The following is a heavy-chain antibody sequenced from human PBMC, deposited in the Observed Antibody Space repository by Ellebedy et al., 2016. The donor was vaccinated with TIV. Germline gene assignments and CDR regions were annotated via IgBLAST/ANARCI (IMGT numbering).Heavy chain of an antibody. CDR3: ARVHCGSVSCYGWDLDY. D-gene: IGHD5-18*01. J-gene: IGHJ4*02. V-gene: IGHV3-33*08. CDR2: IWSDGNNK. Sequence: PGGSLRLSCAASGFTFTTYAMHWVRQAPGKGLEWVAVIWSDGNNKYYADFVKGRFTVSRDNSKNTSYLQMNSLRVDDTAVYYCARVHCGSVSCYGWDLDYWGQGTLVTVSS. CDR1: GFTFTTYA.